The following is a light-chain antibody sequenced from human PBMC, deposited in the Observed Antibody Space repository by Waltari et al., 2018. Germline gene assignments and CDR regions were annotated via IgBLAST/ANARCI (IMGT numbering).Light chain of an antibody. CDR1: QSVSRA. V-gene: IGKV3-20*01. CDR3: QKYESSPAT. J-gene: IGKJ1*01. Sequence: EVVLTQSPGTLSLSPGEGATLSCRASQSVSRALAWYQQKPGQAPRLLIYDASRRATGIPDRFSGSGSGTDFSLTISRLEPEDFAVYYCQKYESSPATFGQGTKVEIK. CDR2: DAS.